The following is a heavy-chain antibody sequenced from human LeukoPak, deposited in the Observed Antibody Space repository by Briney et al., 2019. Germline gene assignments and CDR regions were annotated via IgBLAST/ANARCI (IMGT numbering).Heavy chain of an antibody. D-gene: IGHD3-10*01. CDR1: GGSFIGYY. V-gene: IGHV4-34*01. Sequence: SETLSLTCAVYGGSFIGYYWSWIRPPPGKGLEWIGEINHSGSTNYNPSLKSRVTISVDTSKNQFSLKLSSVTAADTAVYYCARGRALNGSGSYSFDYWGQGTLVTVSS. J-gene: IGHJ4*02. CDR3: ARGRALNGSGSYSFDY. CDR2: INHSGST.